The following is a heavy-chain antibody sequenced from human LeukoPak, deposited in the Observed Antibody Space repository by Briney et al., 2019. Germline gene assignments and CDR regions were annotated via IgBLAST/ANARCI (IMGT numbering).Heavy chain of an antibody. Sequence: PSETLSLTCAVYGGSFSGYYWSWIRQPPGKGLEWIGEINHSGSTIYNPSLKSRVTISVDTSKNQFSLKLSSVTAADTAVYYCARGNSSSEDNLYYFDYWGQGTLVTVSS. J-gene: IGHJ4*02. D-gene: IGHD6-13*01. CDR3: ARGNSSSEDNLYYFDY. CDR2: INHSGST. CDR1: GGSFSGYY. V-gene: IGHV4-34*01.